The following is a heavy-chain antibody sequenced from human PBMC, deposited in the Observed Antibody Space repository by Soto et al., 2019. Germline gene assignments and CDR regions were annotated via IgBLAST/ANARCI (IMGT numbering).Heavy chain of an antibody. CDR3: ARDRSTGTPQGYYYGMDV. Sequence: KTSEPLSLTCTVSGGSISPYYWSWIRQPPGKALEWIGFIYYIGSTHYSPSLESRVTISVDTSKNQFSLKLTSVTAADTAVYFCARDRSTGTPQGYYYGMDVWGQGTTVTVSS. CDR2: IYYIGST. J-gene: IGHJ6*02. CDR1: GGSISPYY. V-gene: IGHV4-59*01. D-gene: IGHD1-1*01.